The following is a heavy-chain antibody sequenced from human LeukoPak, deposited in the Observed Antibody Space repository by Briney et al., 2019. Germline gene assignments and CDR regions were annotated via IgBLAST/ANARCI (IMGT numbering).Heavy chain of an antibody. V-gene: IGHV1-2*02. CDR2: INPNSGGT. CDR1: GYTFTSYG. D-gene: IGHD4-11*01. Sequence: ASVKVSCKASGYTFTSYGISWVRQAPGQGLEWMGWINPNSGGTNYAQKFQGRVTMTRDTSISTAYMELGRLRSDDTAVYYCARGGVLADTVTTGWGQGTLVTVSS. J-gene: IGHJ4*02. CDR3: ARGGVLADTVTTG.